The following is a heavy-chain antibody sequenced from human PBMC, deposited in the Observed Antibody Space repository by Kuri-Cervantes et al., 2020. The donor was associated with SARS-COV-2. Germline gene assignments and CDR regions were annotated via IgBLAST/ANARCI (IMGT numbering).Heavy chain of an antibody. CDR1: GGSISSHY. CDR2: IYYSGST. J-gene: IGHJ3*02. D-gene: IGHD2-2*02. V-gene: IGHV4-59*08. CDR3: ASQLVVVVPAAIRITLHDAFDI. Sequence: SETLSLTCTVSGGSISSHYWSWIRQPPGKGLEWIGYIYYSGSTYYNPSLKSRVTISVDTSKNQFSLKLSSVTAADTAVYYCASQLVVVVPAAIRITLHDAFDIWGQGTMVTVSS.